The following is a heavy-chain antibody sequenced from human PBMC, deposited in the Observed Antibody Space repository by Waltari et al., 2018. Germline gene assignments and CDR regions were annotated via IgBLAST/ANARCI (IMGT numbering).Heavy chain of an antibody. V-gene: IGHV1-2*02. CDR1: GYTFTGYY. J-gene: IGHJ5*02. D-gene: IGHD2-2*01. CDR3: ARGLVVPAAMSNWFDP. CDR2: INPNSGGT. Sequence: QVQLVQPGAEVKKPGASVKVSCKASGYTFTGYYMHWVRQAPGQGLEWMGWINPNSGGTNYAQKFQGRVTMTRDTSISTAYMELSRLRSDDTAVYYCARGLVVPAAMSNWFDPWGQGTLVTVSS.